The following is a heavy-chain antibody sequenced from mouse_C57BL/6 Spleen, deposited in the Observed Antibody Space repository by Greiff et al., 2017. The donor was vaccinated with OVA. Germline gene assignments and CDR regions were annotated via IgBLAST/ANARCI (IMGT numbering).Heavy chain of an antibody. CDR1: GFTFSSYT. CDR3: ARHLAYYSNHWYFDV. J-gene: IGHJ1*03. CDR2: ISGGGGNT. Sequence: DVKLVESGGGLVKPGGSLKLSCAASGFTFSSYTMSWVRQTPEKRLEWVATISGGGGNTYYPDSVKGRFTISRDNAKNTLYLQMSSLRSEDTALYYCARHLAYYSNHWYFDVWGTGTTVTVSS. V-gene: IGHV5-9*01. D-gene: IGHD2-5*01.